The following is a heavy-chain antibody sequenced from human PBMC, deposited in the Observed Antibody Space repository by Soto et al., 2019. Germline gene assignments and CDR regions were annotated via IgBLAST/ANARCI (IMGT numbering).Heavy chain of an antibody. CDR1: GGSVSSGSYY. Sequence: QVQLQESGPGLVKPSETLSLTCTVSGGSVSSGSYYWSWIRQPPGKGLEWIGFIYYTGSTNYNPSLKSRVTISVDTYKNPFSLKLSSVTAADTAVYYCASALYCSGGSCSFDPWGQGTLVTVSS. J-gene: IGHJ5*02. V-gene: IGHV4-61*01. CDR2: IYYTGST. CDR3: ASALYCSGGSCSFDP. D-gene: IGHD2-15*01.